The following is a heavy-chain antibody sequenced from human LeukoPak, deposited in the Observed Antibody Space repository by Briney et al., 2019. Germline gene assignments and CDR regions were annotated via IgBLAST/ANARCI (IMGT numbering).Heavy chain of an antibody. CDR3: ARGGIPTGPYYYFYYIDV. CDR1: GFSFSTYA. D-gene: IGHD3-10*01. Sequence: GGSLRLSCAASGFSFSTYAMNWVRRTPGKGLEWASAIGGGALTTDYADSVKGRFTISRDNSRNTLYLQMNSLSGEDAAVYSCARGGIPTGPYYYFYYIDVWGKGTAVTVSS. J-gene: IGHJ6*03. V-gene: IGHV3-23*01. CDR2: IGGGALTT.